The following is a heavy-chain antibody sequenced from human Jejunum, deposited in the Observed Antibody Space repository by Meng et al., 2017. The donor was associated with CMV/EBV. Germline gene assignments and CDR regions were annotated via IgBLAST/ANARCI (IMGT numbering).Heavy chain of an antibody. CDR1: DFIVSSNY. Sequence: EVQLVESGGALIQPGGSLRLSCAASDFIVSSNYMNWVRQVPGKGLEWVSNVDSGGNTHYADSVKGRFIISRDNSKNTVYLQMNSLRAEDTAVYYCARGWLAVPWGQGTLVTVSS. CDR2: VDSGGNT. V-gene: IGHV3-53*01. CDR3: ARGWLAVP. D-gene: IGHD3-10*01. J-gene: IGHJ5*02.